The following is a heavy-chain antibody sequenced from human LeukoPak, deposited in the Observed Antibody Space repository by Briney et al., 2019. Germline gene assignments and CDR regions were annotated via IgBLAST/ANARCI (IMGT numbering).Heavy chain of an antibody. CDR3: ARVTYGSGTYGAFDY. Sequence: GGSLRLSCAASGFTFSSFVMTWVRQAPGKGLEWVSTLSASGDSTNYAESVKGRFTISRDNSKKTLYLQMNSLRAEDTAVYYCARVTYGSGTYGAFDYWGQGTLVTVSS. CDR1: GFTFSSFV. J-gene: IGHJ4*02. D-gene: IGHD3-10*01. CDR2: LSASGDST. V-gene: IGHV3-23*01.